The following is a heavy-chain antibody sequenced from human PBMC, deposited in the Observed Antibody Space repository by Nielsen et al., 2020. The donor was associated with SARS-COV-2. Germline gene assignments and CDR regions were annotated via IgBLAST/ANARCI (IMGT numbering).Heavy chain of an antibody. Sequence: GSLRLSCTVSGYSISSGYYWGWIRQPPGKGLEWIGSIYHSGSTYYNPSLKSRVTISVDTSKNQFSLKLSSVTAADTAVYYCARESPGIAAAGLPYWGQGTLVTVSS. CDR2: IYHSGST. D-gene: IGHD6-13*01. CDR1: GYSISSGYY. CDR3: ARESPGIAAAGLPY. J-gene: IGHJ4*02. V-gene: IGHV4-38-2*02.